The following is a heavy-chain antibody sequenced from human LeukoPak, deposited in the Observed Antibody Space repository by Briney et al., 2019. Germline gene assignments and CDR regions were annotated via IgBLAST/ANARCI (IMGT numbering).Heavy chain of an antibody. D-gene: IGHD1-26*01. V-gene: IGHV3-23*01. CDR2: ISAGGGST. CDR3: AKDSGHVGSHSDY. Sequence: GGSLRLSCAASGFTFSDYYMSWIRQAPGKGLEWVSTISAGGGSTYYADSVKGRFTISRDDSKNTLYLQMNSLRAEDTAIYYCAKDSGHVGSHSDYWGQGTLVTVSS. CDR1: GFTFSDYY. J-gene: IGHJ4*02.